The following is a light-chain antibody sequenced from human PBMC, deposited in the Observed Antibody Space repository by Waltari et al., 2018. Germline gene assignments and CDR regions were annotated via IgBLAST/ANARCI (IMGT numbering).Light chain of an antibody. CDR3: AAWDGRLDAWV. Sequence: QSVLTQPPSASGTPGQRVTISCSGSSSNIGRSTETWYQHLPGTAPILLINNNNQGPSGVPDRFSGSKSGTSASLAISGLQSEDEADYYCAAWDGRLDAWVFGGGTKLTVL. CDR1: SSNIGRST. J-gene: IGLJ3*02. V-gene: IGLV1-44*01. CDR2: NNN.